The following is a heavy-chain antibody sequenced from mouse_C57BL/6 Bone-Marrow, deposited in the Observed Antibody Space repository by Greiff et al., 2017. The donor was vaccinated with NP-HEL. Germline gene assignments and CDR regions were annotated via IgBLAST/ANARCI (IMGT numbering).Heavy chain of an antibody. Sequence: VQLQQSGAELVRPGASVKLSCTASGFNIKDDYMHWVKQRPEQGLEWIGWIDPENGDTEYAAKFQGKATITADTSSNTAYLQLSSLTSEDTAVYYCTTERGYYAMDYWGQGTSVTVSS. CDR3: TTERGYYAMDY. J-gene: IGHJ4*01. CDR1: GFNIKDDY. V-gene: IGHV14-4*01. CDR2: IDPENGDT.